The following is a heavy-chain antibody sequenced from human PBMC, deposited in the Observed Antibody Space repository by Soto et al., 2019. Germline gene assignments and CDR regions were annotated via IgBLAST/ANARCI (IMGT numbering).Heavy chain of an antibody. CDR1: GYTFINYA. D-gene: IGHD2-15*01. V-gene: IGHV1-3*01. Sequence: ASVKVSCKASGYTFINYAMHWVRQAPGQSLEWMGWINGGNSNTKYSQKFQGRVTITRDTSASTVYMELNSLRSEDTAVYYCARAWTYCSDGSCSYFDYWGQGTLVTVSS. J-gene: IGHJ4*02. CDR3: ARAWTYCSDGSCSYFDY. CDR2: INGGNSNT.